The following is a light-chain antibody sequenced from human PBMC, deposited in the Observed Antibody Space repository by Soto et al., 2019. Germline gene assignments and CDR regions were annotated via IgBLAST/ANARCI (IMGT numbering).Light chain of an antibody. CDR1: RSTSNY. J-gene: IGKJ3*01. CDR3: QQSYTAPYT. CDR2: GAS. Sequence: DIQMTQSPSSLSASVGDAVSLTCRASRSTSNYLNWYQQKPGRAPKLLISGASSLQRGVPSRFSGSGSGTTFTLTITSLQPDDFAIYFCQQSYTAPYTLGPGTKVDIK. V-gene: IGKV1-39*01.